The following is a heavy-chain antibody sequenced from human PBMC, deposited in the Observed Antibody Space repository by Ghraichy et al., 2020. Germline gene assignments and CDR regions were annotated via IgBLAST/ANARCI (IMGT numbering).Heavy chain of an antibody. CDR1: GGSFSGYY. V-gene: IGHV4-34*01. CDR2: INHSGST. Sequence: SETLSLTCAVYGGSFSGYYWSWIRQPPGKGLEWIGEINHSGSTNYNPSLKSRVTISVDTSKNQFSLKLSSVTAADTAVYYCSSGFGQRFWFDPWGQGILVTVSS. CDR3: SSGFGQRFWFDP. D-gene: IGHD3-10*01. J-gene: IGHJ5*02.